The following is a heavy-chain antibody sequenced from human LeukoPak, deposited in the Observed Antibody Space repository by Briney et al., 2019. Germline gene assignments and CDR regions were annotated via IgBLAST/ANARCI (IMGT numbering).Heavy chain of an antibody. D-gene: IGHD6-6*01. V-gene: IGHV3-7*04. J-gene: IGHJ4*02. CDR1: GFTFSSYW. Sequence: PGGSLRLSCAASGFTFSSYWMSWVRQAPGKGLEWVANIKQDGSEKYYVDAVTGRFTISRDNAKNSLFLQMNSLRAGDTAVYFCARVSGGDYSSSSGGFDYWGQGTLVTVSS. CDR3: ARVSGGDYSSSSGGFDY. CDR2: IKQDGSEK.